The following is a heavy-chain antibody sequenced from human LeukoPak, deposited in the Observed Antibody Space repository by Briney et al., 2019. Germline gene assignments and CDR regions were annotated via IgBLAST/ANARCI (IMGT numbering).Heavy chain of an antibody. Sequence: PGGSLRLSRAACGFTDSSNYMSWVRQAPGKGLECVSVIYSGGSTYYADSVKGRFTISRDNSKNTRYLEMNSLRAEDTAVYYCASDRYYYDSSGYYPHYWYFDLWGRGTLVTVSS. CDR3: ASDRYYYDSSGYYPHYWYFDL. D-gene: IGHD3-22*01. CDR2: IYSGGST. V-gene: IGHV3-53*01. J-gene: IGHJ2*01. CDR1: GFTDSSNY.